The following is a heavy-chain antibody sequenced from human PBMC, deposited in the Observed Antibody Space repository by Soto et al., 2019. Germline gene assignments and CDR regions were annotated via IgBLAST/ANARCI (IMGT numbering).Heavy chain of an antibody. V-gene: IGHV1-69*06. Sequence: QVQLVQSGAEVKKPGSSVKVSCKASGGTISSYAISWVRQAPGQGLEWMGGIIPIFGTANYAQKFQGRVTITADKSTSTAYMELSSLRSEDTAVYYCAREMAGGRSSSHPPYYYYGMDVWGQGTTVTVSS. CDR3: AREMAGGRSSSHPPYYYYGMDV. CDR1: GGTISSYA. J-gene: IGHJ6*02. CDR2: IIPIFGTA. D-gene: IGHD6-6*01.